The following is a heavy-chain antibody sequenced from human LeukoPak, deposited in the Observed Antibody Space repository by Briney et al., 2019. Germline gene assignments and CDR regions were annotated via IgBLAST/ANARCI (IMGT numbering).Heavy chain of an antibody. CDR2: MNPNSGNT. D-gene: IGHD4-17*01. J-gene: IGHJ3*02. V-gene: IGHV1-8*01. CDR3: ARDNLYYGDYTHDAFDI. Sequence: ASVKVSCKASGYTFTSYDINWVRQATGQGLEWMGWMNPNSGNTGYAQKFQGRVTMTRNTSISTAYMELSSLRSEDTAVYYCARDNLYYGDYTHDAFDIWGQGTMVTVSS. CDR1: GYTFTSYD.